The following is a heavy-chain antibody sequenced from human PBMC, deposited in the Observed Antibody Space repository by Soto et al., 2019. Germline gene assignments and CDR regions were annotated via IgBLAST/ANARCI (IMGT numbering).Heavy chain of an antibody. CDR3: ARDLGTYYYAMDV. CDR1: GGSFSGYY. V-gene: IGHV4-34*01. CDR2: INHSEST. D-gene: IGHD3-16*01. Sequence: QVQLQQWGAGLLKPSETLSLTCAVYGGSFSGYYWSWIRQPPGKGLEWIGEINHSESTKYNPSLKSRVTISGDTSKNQFSLKLSSVTAADTAVYYCARDLGTYYYAMDVWDQGTTVTVSS. J-gene: IGHJ6*02.